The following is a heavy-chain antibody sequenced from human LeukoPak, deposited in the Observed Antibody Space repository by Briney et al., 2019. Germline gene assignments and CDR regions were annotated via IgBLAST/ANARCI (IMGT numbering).Heavy chain of an antibody. V-gene: IGHV3-21*01. CDR3: ARAEGSGSSFDY. Sequence: GGSLRLSCAASGFPFRSYSMNWVRQAPGKGREWVSSISSSSTHIYYADSVKGRFTISRDNAKNSLYLQMNSLRVEDTAVYYCARAEGSGSSFDYWGQGTLVTVSS. J-gene: IGHJ4*02. D-gene: IGHD3-10*01. CDR2: ISSSSTHI. CDR1: GFPFRSYS.